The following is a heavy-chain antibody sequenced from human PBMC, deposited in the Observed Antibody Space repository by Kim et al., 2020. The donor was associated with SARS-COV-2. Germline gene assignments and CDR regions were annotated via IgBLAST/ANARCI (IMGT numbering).Heavy chain of an antibody. Sequence: GGSLRLSCAASGFTFSSYGMHWVRQAPGKGLEWVAVISYDGSNKYYADSVKGRFTISRDNSKNTLYLQMNSLRAEDTAVYYCAKDLTWPATDAFDIWGQGTMVTVSS. V-gene: IGHV3-30*18. CDR3: AKDLTWPATDAFDI. J-gene: IGHJ3*02. CDR2: ISYDGSNK. CDR1: GFTFSSYG.